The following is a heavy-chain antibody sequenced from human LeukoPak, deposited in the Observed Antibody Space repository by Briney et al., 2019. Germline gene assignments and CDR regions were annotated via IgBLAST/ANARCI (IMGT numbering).Heavy chain of an antibody. CDR3: ARESACGTTNCLAPADWLDP. CDR1: GYTFTGYY. J-gene: IGHJ5*02. V-gene: IGHV1-2*02. Sequence: ASVKVSCKASGYTFTGYYMHWVRQAPGQGLEWMGWLNPNSGDTYYAQKFQGRVTMTRDTSISTAYMELSSLRSDDTAVYYCARESACGTTNCLAPADWLDPWGQGTLVIVSS. D-gene: IGHD2-2*01. CDR2: LNPNSGDT.